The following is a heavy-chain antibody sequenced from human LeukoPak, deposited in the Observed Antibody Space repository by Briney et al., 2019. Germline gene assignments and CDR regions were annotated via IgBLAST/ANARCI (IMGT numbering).Heavy chain of an antibody. CDR1: GFTFSSYA. D-gene: IGHD1-26*01. J-gene: IGHJ4*02. CDR3: AKDGSYSGSYLPDY. Sequence: GRSLRLSCVASGFTFSSYAVHWVRQTPGKGLEWVAVISYDGSYKEYAGSVKGRFTISRDNSENTLYLQMNSLRPDDTAVYYCAKDGSYSGSYLPDYWGQGTPVTVSS. V-gene: IGHV3-30*18. CDR2: ISYDGSYK.